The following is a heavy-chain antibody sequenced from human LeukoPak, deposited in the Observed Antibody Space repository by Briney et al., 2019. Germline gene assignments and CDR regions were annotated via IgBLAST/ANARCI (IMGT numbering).Heavy chain of an antibody. CDR2: IIPIFGTA. CDR3: ARGRDSFDF. D-gene: IGHD3-22*01. V-gene: IGHV1-69*05. CDR1: GGTFSSYA. Sequence: GASVKVSCKASGGTFSSYAISWVRQAPGQGLEWMGGIIPIFGTANYAQKLQGRVTMTTDTSTSTAYMELRSLRSDDTAVYYCARGRDSFDFWGQGALVTVSS. J-gene: IGHJ4*02.